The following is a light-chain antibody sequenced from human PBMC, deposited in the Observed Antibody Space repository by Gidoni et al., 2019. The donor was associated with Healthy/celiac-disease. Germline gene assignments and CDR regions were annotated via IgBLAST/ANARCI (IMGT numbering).Light chain of an antibody. CDR1: QSVLYSSNNNNY. CDR3: QQYYSTPFT. J-gene: IGKJ5*01. CDR2: WAS. V-gene: IGKV4-1*01. Sequence: DIMMHSSPDSMDVSLGARSTITCKCRQSVLYSSNNNNYFAWYQQKPGQPPKLLISWASTRDSGVPDRFSGSGSGTDFTLTISSLQAEDVAVYYCQQYYSTPFTFGQGTRLEIK.